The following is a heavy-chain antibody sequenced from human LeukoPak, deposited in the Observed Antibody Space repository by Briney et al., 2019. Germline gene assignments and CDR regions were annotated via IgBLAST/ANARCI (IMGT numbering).Heavy chain of an antibody. V-gene: IGHV4-34*01. CDR1: GGSFSGYY. CDR3: ARRIKTNGDWYFDL. D-gene: IGHD2/OR15-2a*01. CDR2: INHSGST. Sequence: SETLSLTCAVYGGSFSGYYWSWIRQPPGKGLEWIGEINHSGSTNYNPSLKSRVTISVDTSKNQFSLKLSSVTAADTAVYYCARRIKTNGDWYFDLWGRGTLVTVSS. J-gene: IGHJ2*01.